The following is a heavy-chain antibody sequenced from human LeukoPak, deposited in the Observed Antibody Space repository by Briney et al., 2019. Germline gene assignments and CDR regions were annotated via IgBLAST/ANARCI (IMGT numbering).Heavy chain of an antibody. D-gene: IGHD2-21*01. V-gene: IGHV3-30*04. J-gene: IGHJ6*02. CDR2: ISYDGANR. CDR1: GFTFNTYT. CDR3: ARGPLFRGAGLDV. Sequence: GRSLRLSCAASGFTFNTYTLHWVRQAPGKGLEWVADISYDGANRYYADSVSGRFTISRDNPENTLYLQMDSLRPEDTAVYYCARGPLFRGAGLDVWGQGTTVTVSS.